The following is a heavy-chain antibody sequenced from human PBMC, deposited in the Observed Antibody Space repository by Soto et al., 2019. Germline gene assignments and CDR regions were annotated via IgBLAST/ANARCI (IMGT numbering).Heavy chain of an antibody. Sequence: QVQLQESGPGLVKPSGTLSLTCAVSGVSIGSHDWWTWVRQPPGKGLEWIGESHQSGNTNYNSSLERRVTISLNKSNHHFSLHLSSVNVADTAVYYGATGDSGRVYWGQGTLVTVSS. CDR3: ATGDSGRVY. D-gene: IGHD2-21*01. CDR2: SHQSGNT. J-gene: IGHJ4*02. V-gene: IGHV4-4*02. CDR1: GVSIGSHDW.